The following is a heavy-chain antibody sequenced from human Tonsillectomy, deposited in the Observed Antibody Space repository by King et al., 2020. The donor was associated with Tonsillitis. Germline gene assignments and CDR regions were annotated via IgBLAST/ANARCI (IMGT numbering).Heavy chain of an antibody. CDR2: IIPVFGTA. CDR3: ARGANWFDP. CDR1: GGTFSSYA. J-gene: IGHJ5*02. Sequence: QLVPSGAEVKKPGSSVKVSCKASGGTFSSYAISWVRQAPGQGLEWMGGIIPVFGTADYAQKFQGRVTITADESTSTVYMDLSSLRSDDTAVYYCARGANWFDPWGQGTLVTVSS. V-gene: IGHV1-69*01.